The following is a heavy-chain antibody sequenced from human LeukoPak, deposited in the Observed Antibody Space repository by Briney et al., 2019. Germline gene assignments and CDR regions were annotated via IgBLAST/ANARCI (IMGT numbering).Heavy chain of an antibody. D-gene: IGHD3-16*01. V-gene: IGHV3-7*01. Sequence: GGSLRLSCAASGFTFSSYRMSWVRQAPGKGLEWVANIKQDGSEKHYVDSVKGRFTISRDNAKNSLYLQMNSLSAEDTAVYYCATERAGERPRPLLSYYYMDVWGKGTTVTISS. CDR1: GFTFSSYR. J-gene: IGHJ6*03. CDR2: IKQDGSEK. CDR3: ATERAGERPRPLLSYYYMDV.